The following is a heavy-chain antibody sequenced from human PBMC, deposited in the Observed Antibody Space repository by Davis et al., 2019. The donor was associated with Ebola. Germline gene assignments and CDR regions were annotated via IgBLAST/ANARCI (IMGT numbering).Heavy chain of an antibody. CDR2: IKEDGSVK. CDR3: VRDGWGSLFDY. V-gene: IGHV3-7*03. J-gene: IGHJ4*02. Sequence: PGGSLRLSCTASGFTFSNYWMAWGRQAPGKGLEWVAHIKEDGSVKDYEDSVKGRFTISRDNAKNSVYLQMNSLGVEDTAVYYCVRDGWGSLFDYWGQGTLVTVSS. D-gene: IGHD7-27*01. CDR1: GFTFSNYW.